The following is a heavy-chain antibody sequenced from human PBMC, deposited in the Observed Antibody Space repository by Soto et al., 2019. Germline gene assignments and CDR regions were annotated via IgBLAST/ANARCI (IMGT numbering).Heavy chain of an antibody. Sequence: GGSLRLSCAASGFTFSSYAMHWVRQAPGKGLEWVAVISYDGSNRYYADSVKGRFTISRDNSKNTLYLQMNSLRAEDTAVYYCARDPNYYDSSGLFAFDIWGQGTMVTVSS. J-gene: IGHJ3*02. CDR2: ISYDGSNR. D-gene: IGHD3-22*01. V-gene: IGHV3-30-3*01. CDR1: GFTFSSYA. CDR3: ARDPNYYDSSGLFAFDI.